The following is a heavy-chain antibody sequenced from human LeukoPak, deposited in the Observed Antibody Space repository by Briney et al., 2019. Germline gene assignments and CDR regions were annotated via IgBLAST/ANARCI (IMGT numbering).Heavy chain of an antibody. Sequence: SETLSLTCTVSGGSISSYYWSWNRQPPGKGLEWIGYIYYSESTNYNPSLKSRVTISVDTSKNQFSLKLSSVTAADTAVYYCARHNVLLWFGELSFLGWFDPWGQGTLVTVSS. CDR1: GGSISSYY. J-gene: IGHJ5*02. D-gene: IGHD3-10*01. V-gene: IGHV4-59*01. CDR3: ARHNVLLWFGELSFLGWFDP. CDR2: IYYSEST.